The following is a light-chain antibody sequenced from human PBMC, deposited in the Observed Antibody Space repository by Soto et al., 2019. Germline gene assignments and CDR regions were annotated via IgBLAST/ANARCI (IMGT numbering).Light chain of an antibody. V-gene: IGLV1-47*02. J-gene: IGLJ3*02. CDR2: SNN. CDR3: AACDDRLSVNWV. CDR1: SSNIGSNY. Sequence: QSVLTQPPSASGTPGQRVTISCSGSSSNIGSNYVYWYQQLPGTAPKLLIYSNNQRPSGVPDRFSGSKSGTSASLAISGLRSEDEADYYCAACDDRLSVNWVFGGGTQLTVL.